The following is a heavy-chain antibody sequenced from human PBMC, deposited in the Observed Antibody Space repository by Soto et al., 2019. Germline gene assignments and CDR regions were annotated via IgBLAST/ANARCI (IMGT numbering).Heavy chain of an antibody. Sequence: SETLSLTCTVSGGSISSSSYYWGWIRQPPGKGLEWIGSIYYSGSTYYNPSLKSRVTISVDTSKNQFSLKLSSVTAADTAVYYCARHPGLSSSNRDANRYYYYYGMDVWGQGTTVTVSS. CDR3: ARHPGLSSSNRDANRYYYYYGMDV. J-gene: IGHJ6*02. D-gene: IGHD6-6*01. V-gene: IGHV4-39*01. CDR1: GGSISSSSYY. CDR2: IYYSGST.